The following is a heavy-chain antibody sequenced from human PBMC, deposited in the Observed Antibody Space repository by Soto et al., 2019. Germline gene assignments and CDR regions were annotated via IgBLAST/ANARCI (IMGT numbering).Heavy chain of an antibody. V-gene: IGHV3-66*01. CDR1: GFTVSSNY. J-gene: IGHJ5*02. Sequence: GGSLRLSCAASGFTVSSNYMSWVRQAPGKGLEWVSVIYSGGSTYYADSVKGRFTISRDNSKNTLYLQMNSLRAEDTAVYYCARVRTSETDDPRVGYDYIWGSYRYVGGNNWFDPWGQGTLVTVSS. CDR2: IYSGGST. CDR3: ARVRTSETDDPRVGYDYIWGSYRYVGGNNWFDP. D-gene: IGHD3-16*02.